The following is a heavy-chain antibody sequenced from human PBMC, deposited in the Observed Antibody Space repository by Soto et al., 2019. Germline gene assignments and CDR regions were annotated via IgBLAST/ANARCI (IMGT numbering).Heavy chain of an antibody. Sequence: SVKPCSKASRGTFSSYTISWLQQDHGQGLEWMGRIIPILGKTIYAQKFQGRVTMTEDTSTDTAYMELSSLRSEDTAVYYCATPPSRGTNPYYFDYWGQGTLVTVS. V-gene: IGHV1-69*02. CDR1: RGTFSSYT. J-gene: IGHJ4*02. CDR2: IIPILGKT. CDR3: ATPPSRGTNPYYFDY. D-gene: IGHD1-1*01.